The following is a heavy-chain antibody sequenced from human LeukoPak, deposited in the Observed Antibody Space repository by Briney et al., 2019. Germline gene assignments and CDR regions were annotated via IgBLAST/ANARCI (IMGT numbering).Heavy chain of an antibody. CDR1: GYTFTSYG. J-gene: IGHJ4*02. CDR3: ARLGYCSSTSCRVSSSMYSFDY. V-gene: IGHV1-18*01. Sequence: ASVKVSCKASGYTFTSYGISWVRQAPGQGLEWMGWISAYNGNANYAQKLQGRVTMTTDTSTSTAYMELRSLRSDDTAVYYCARLGYCSSTSCRVSSSMYSFDYWGQGTLVTVSS. CDR2: ISAYNGNA. D-gene: IGHD2-2*01.